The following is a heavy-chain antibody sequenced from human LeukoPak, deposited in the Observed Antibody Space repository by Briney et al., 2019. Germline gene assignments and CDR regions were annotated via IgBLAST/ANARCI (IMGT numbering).Heavy chain of an antibody. Sequence: GGSLRLSCAASGFTFSSYAMSWVHQAPGKGLEWVSAISASGGSTYYADSVKGRFTISRDNSQNTLYLQVNSLRAEDTAVYYCAKGLVPAAIRVVDYWGQGTLVTVSS. CDR3: AKGLVPAAIRVVDY. CDR2: ISASGGST. J-gene: IGHJ4*02. CDR1: GFTFSSYA. V-gene: IGHV3-23*01. D-gene: IGHD2-2*01.